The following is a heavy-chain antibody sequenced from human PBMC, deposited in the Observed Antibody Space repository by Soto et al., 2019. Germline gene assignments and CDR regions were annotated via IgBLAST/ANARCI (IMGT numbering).Heavy chain of an antibody. CDR2: IYHSGST. D-gene: IGHD1-26*01. Sequence: PSETLSLTCAVSGGSISSSNWWSWVRQPPRKGLEWIGEIYHSGSTNYNPSLKSRVTISVDKSKNQFSLKLSSVTAADTAVYYCASISIYSGSYYSGDYYYYGMDVWGKGTRVTVPS. V-gene: IGHV4-4*02. CDR1: GGSISSSNW. CDR3: ASISIYSGSYYSGDYYYYGMDV. J-gene: IGHJ6*04.